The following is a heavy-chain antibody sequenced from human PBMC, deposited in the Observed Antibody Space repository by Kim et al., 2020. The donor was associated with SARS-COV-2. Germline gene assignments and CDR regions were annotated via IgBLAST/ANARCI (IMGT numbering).Heavy chain of an antibody. J-gene: IGHJ6*02. CDR3: ASNGCSGGSCYKYYGMDV. V-gene: IGHV3-21*01. Sequence: GGSLRLSCAASGFTFSSYSMNWVRQAPGKGLEWVSSISSSSSYIYYADSVKGRFTISRDNAKNSLYLQMNSLRAEDTAVYYCASNGCSGGSCYKYYGMDVWGQGTTVTVSS. D-gene: IGHD2-15*01. CDR2: ISSSSSYI. CDR1: GFTFSSYS.